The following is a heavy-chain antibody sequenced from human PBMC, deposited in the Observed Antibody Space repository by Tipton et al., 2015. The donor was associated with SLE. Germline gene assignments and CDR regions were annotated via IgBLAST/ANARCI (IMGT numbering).Heavy chain of an antibody. CDR1: GGSISSDNYF. CDR2: IYSSGTT. V-gene: IGHV4-39*07. J-gene: IGHJ4*02. Sequence: TLSLTCSVSGGSISSDNYFWGWIRQPPGKGLEWIGSIYSSGTTYYNPSLKSRVTISVDTSKNQFSLKLSSVTAADTAVYYCARIIAVADYWGQGTLVTVSS. CDR3: ARIIAVADY. D-gene: IGHD6-19*01.